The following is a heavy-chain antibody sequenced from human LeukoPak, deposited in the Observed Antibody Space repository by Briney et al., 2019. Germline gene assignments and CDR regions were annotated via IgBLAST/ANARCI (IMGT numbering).Heavy chain of an antibody. D-gene: IGHD3-22*01. Sequence: ASVKVSCKASGYTFTSYGISWVRQAPGQGLEWMGWISAYNGNTNYAQKLQGRVTMTRDMSTSTVYMELSSLRSEDTAVYYCARGGGTYYYDSSGYSRWYFDLWGRGTLVTVSS. J-gene: IGHJ2*01. CDR3: ARGGGTYYYDSSGYSRWYFDL. CDR1: GYTFTSYG. V-gene: IGHV1-18*01. CDR2: ISAYNGNT.